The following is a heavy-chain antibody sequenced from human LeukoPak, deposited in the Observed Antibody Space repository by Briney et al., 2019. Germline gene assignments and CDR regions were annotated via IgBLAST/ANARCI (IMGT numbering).Heavy chain of an antibody. V-gene: IGHV4-4*07. CDR1: GGSISSYY. CDR3: ARRSSSWYGLDY. D-gene: IGHD6-13*01. J-gene: IGHJ4*02. Sequence: SETLSLTCTVSGGSISSYYWSWIRQPAGKGLEWIGRIYTSGSTNCNPSLKSRVTISVDKSKNQFSLKLSSVTAADTAVYYCARRSSSWYGLDYWGQGTLVTVSS. CDR2: IYTSGST.